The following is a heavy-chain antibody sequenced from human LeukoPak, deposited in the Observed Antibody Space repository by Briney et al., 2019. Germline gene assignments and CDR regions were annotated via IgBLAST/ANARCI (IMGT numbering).Heavy chain of an antibody. J-gene: IGHJ4*02. CDR3: ARQHSSGWIFDY. D-gene: IGHD6-19*01. Sequence: GGSLRLSCAASGFTFSSSAMHWVRQAPGKGLEWVAVMSYNGYNKYYADSVKGRFTISRDNSKNTLYLQMNSLRADDMAVYYCARQHSSGWIFDYWGQGTLVTVSS. CDR1: GFTFSSSA. CDR2: MSYNGYNK. V-gene: IGHV3-30*04.